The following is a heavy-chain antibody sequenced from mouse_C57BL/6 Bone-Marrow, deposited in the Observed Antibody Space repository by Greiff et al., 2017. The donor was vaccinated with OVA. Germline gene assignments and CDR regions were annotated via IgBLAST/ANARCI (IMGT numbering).Heavy chain of an antibody. CDR3: SRRSSSPYYAMDY. D-gene: IGHD1-1*01. J-gene: IGHJ4*01. Sequence: EVKLVESGPELVKPGASVKIPCKASGYTFTDYNMDWVQQSHGKSLEWIGDINPNNGGTIYNQKFKGKGTLTVAKYSSTTYIELRSLTSEDTAVYYCSRRSSSPYYAMDYWGQGTSVTVSS. CDR1: GYTFTDYN. V-gene: IGHV1-18*01. CDR2: INPNNGGT.